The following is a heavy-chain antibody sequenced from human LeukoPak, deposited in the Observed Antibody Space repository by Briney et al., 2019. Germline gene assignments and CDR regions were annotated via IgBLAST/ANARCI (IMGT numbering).Heavy chain of an antibody. D-gene: IGHD3-22*01. V-gene: IGHV3-30*18. Sequence: GVSLRLSCAASGFTFSIYGIHGLRQSPGKGLEGVAVISNDGGNKYYADSVKGRFTISRDNSTKTLYMQMNSLRAEDTAVYYCAKDKGNMIVVVMPDYWGQGTLVTVSS. CDR2: ISNDGGNK. CDR1: GFTFSIYG. CDR3: AKDKGNMIVVVMPDY. J-gene: IGHJ4*02.